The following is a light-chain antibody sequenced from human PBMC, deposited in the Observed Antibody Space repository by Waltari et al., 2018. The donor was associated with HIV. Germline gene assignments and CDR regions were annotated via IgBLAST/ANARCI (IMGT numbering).Light chain of an antibody. CDR2: LGF. CDR1: QSILDSSGYNY. J-gene: IGKJ4*01. V-gene: IGKV2-28*01. Sequence: EIVMTQSPLSLPVTPGEPASISCRSSQSILDSSGYNYLDWYVQRPGQSPHPLIYLGFARTSGVPDRCSGSGAGTDFTLKISRVVAEDASVYYCMQALQTPLTFGGGTKVEIK. CDR3: MQALQTPLT.